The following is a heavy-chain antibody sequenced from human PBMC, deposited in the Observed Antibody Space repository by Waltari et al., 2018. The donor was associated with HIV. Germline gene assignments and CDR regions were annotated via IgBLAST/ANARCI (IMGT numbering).Heavy chain of an antibody. CDR2: VKSKSDGGTT. Sequence: DVQLVESGGGLVRPGGSLKLSCAVSGFTFKTAWPVWGPSAPGQGLQWLGHVKSKSDGGTTDYAAPVRGRFTISADDFNDTVFLTMNSLKIEDTAIYYCTTFEMGTTRNYWGQGTLVTVSS. CDR1: GFTFKTAW. CDR3: TTFEMGTTRNY. J-gene: IGHJ4*02. V-gene: IGHV3-15*05. D-gene: IGHD2-15*01.